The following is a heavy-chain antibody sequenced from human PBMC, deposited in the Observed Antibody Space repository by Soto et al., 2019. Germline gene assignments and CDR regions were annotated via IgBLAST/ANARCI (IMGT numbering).Heavy chain of an antibody. CDR3: ASTDVLDYGDYIDFQH. CDR1: GFTFSVNY. J-gene: IGHJ1*01. V-gene: IGHV3-11*01. CDR2: ISSSGSTK. D-gene: IGHD4-17*01. Sequence: QVKLVESGGGLVKPGGSLRLSCAASGFTFSVNYMSWIRQAPGKGLEGVSYISSSGSTKYYADSVKGRFTISRDNAKNSLYLQMNSLRAEDTAVYYCASTDVLDYGDYIDFQHWGQGTLVTVSS.